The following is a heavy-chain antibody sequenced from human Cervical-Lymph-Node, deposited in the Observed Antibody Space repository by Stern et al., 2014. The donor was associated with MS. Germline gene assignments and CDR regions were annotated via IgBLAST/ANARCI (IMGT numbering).Heavy chain of an antibody. V-gene: IGHV1-46*01. CDR1: GYTFTTYF. J-gene: IGHJ4*02. Sequence: VQLVESGAEVKKPGASVNVSCKASGYTFTTYFVHWLRQAPGQGLAWMGIINTSDGDTSYIRSFQGRVTMTRDTSANTVYLRLSNLKSEDTAVYYCARQRTTGHMDFDYWGQGTLVTVSS. D-gene: IGHD1-1*01. CDR3: ARQRTTGHMDFDY. CDR2: INTSDGDT.